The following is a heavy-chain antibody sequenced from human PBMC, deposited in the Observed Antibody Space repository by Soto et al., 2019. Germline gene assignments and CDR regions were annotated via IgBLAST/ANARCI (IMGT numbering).Heavy chain of an antibody. V-gene: IGHV4-4*02. Sequence: SETLSLTCAVSGDSISGSQWWSWVRLPPGKGLEWIGEISHTGTTNYNPSLKSRLTMSVDTSKNQFSLKLSSVTAADTAIYYCARDKAVVTATQNNNWFDPWGQGTLVTVSS. D-gene: IGHD2-21*02. CDR3: ARDKAVVTATQNNNWFDP. J-gene: IGHJ5*02. CDR1: GDSISGSQW. CDR2: ISHTGTT.